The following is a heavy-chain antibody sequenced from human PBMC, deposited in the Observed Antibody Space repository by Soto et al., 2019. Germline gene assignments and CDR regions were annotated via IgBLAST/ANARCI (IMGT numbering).Heavy chain of an antibody. CDR2: IYYNDDR. V-gene: IGHV2-5*01. D-gene: IGHD5-12*01. CDR1: GFSFTTGGVA. J-gene: IGHJ4*02. Sequence: CVPTLVNPTQTLTLTCTFSGFSFTTGGVAVGWIRQTPGGALEWLTLIYYNDDRRFSPSLKTRLTITGDTPKNQVVLSLTNVDPGDTATYFCAHSDGGYEIIYFDFWGQGIPVTVSS. CDR3: AHSDGGYEIIYFDF.